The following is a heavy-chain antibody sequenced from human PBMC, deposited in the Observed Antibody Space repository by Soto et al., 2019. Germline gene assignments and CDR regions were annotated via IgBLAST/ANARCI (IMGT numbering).Heavy chain of an antibody. CDR3: ARDWEENSSGYYIAWFDP. V-gene: IGHV1-18*01. CDR1: GYTFTSYG. CDR2: ISAYNGNT. J-gene: IGHJ5*02. Sequence: QVQLVQSGAEVKKPGASVKVSCKASGYTFTSYGISWVRQAPGQGLEWMGWISAYNGNTNYAQKLQGRVTMTTDTSTSTAYMELRSLRSDDTAVYYCARDWEENSSGYYIAWFDPWGQGTLVTVSS. D-gene: IGHD3-22*01.